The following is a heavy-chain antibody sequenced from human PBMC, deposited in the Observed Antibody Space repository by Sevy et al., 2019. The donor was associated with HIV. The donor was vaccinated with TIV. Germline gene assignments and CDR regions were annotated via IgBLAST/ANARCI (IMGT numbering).Heavy chain of an antibody. CDR1: GFTISRYA. Sequence: GGSLRLSCAASGFTISRYAMSWVRQAPGKGLEWVSAISGSGGSTYYADSVKGRLTISRDNSKNTLYLQMNSLRAEDTAVYYCAKDGYKPSVGDENYYYYYMDVWGKGTTVTVSS. J-gene: IGHJ6*03. CDR3: AKDGYKPSVGDENYYYYYMDV. D-gene: IGHD1-20*01. CDR2: ISGSGGST. V-gene: IGHV3-23*01.